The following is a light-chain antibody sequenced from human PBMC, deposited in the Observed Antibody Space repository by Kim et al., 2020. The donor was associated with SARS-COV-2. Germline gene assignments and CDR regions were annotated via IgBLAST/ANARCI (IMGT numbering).Light chain of an antibody. Sequence: QSVLTQPPSVSGAPGQRVTISCTGSTSNLGAGYHVHWYQQLPGTAPKLLIYGDNKRPSGVPDRFSGSRSGTSASLAVTGLQAEDEADYYCQSYDSSLSARVFGGGTKLTVL. CDR3: QSYDSSLSARV. J-gene: IGLJ3*02. V-gene: IGLV1-40*01. CDR2: GDN. CDR1: TSNLGAGYH.